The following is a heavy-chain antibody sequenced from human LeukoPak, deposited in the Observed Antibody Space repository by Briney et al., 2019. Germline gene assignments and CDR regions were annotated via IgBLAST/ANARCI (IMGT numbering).Heavy chain of an antibody. CDR2: IYSTGST. D-gene: IGHD6-13*01. CDR1: GGSITSSSYY. V-gene: IGHV4-61*02. CDR3: ARVRGIPASGTIYYYGMDV. Sequence: TSETLSLTSTVSGGSITSSSYYWSWIRQPAGKGLEWIGRIYSTGSTTYNPFLKSRVTMSVDTSKNQFSLKLNSVTAADTAVYYCARVRGIPASGTIYYYGMDVWGQGTTVTVSS. J-gene: IGHJ6*02.